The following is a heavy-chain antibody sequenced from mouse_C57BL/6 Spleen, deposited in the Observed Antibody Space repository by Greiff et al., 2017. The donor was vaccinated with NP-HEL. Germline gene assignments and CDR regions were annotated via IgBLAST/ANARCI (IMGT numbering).Heavy chain of an antibody. CDR3: ASGYYGTFDV. CDR1: GYTFTSYW. CDR2: IDPSDSYT. V-gene: IGHV1-69*01. Sequence: QVQLQQPGAELVMPGASVKLSCKASGYTFTSYWMHWVKQRPGQGLEWIGEIDPSDSYTNYNQKFKGKSTLTVDKSSSTAYMQLSSLTSEDSAVYYCASGYYGTFDVWGTGTTVTVSS. J-gene: IGHJ1*03. D-gene: IGHD1-1*01.